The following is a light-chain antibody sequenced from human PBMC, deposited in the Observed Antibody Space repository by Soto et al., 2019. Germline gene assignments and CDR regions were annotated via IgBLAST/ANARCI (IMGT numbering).Light chain of an antibody. J-gene: IGLJ1*01. CDR2: DVS. Sequence: SALTQPRSVSGSPGQSVTISCTGTSSDVGGYNYVSWYQQYPGKVPKLMIYDVSKRPSGVPDRFSGSKSGNSASLTISGLQAEDEADYYCCSYGGSNTLYVFGTGTKVTVL. CDR3: CSYGGSNTLYV. V-gene: IGLV2-11*01. CDR1: SSDVGGYNY.